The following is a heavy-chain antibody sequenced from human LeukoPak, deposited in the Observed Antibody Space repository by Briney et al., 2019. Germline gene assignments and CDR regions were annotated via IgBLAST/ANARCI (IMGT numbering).Heavy chain of an antibody. V-gene: IGHV4-59*01. CDR2: IYHSGTS. CDR3: ARAGPHDAFDI. Sequence: SETLSLTCTVSSASISTYYWSWIRQPPGKGLEWIGYIYHSGTSNYNPSLKSHVTMSVDTSKSQFSLSLSSVTSADTAVYYCARAGPHDAFDIWGQGTMVTVSS. J-gene: IGHJ3*02. CDR1: SASISTYY.